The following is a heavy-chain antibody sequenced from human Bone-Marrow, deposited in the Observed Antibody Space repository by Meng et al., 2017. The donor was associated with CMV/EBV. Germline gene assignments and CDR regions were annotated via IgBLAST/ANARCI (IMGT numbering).Heavy chain of an antibody. CDR2: IGTAGDT. J-gene: IGHJ4*02. CDR1: GFTFSSYD. CDR3: ARDFRMGATDY. Sequence: GESLKISCAASGFTFSSYDMHWVRQATGKGLEWVSAIGTAGDTYYPGSVKGRFTISRENAKNSLYLQMNSLRAEDTAVYYCARDFRMGATDYWGQGTLVTVSS. D-gene: IGHD1-26*01. V-gene: IGHV3-13*01.